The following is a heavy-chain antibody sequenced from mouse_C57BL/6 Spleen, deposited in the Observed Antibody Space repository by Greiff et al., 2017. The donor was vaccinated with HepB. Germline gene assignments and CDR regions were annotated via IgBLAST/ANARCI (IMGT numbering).Heavy chain of an antibody. D-gene: IGHD2-1*01. J-gene: IGHJ2*01. CDR3: ARWDGNLYYFDY. Sequence: QVQLQQSGAELVKPGASVKLSCKASGYTFTSYWMQWVKQRPGQGLEWIGEIDPSDSYTNYNQKFKGKATLTVDTSSSTAYMQLSSLTSEDSAVYYCARWDGNLYYFDYWGQGTTLTVSS. V-gene: IGHV1-50*01. CDR1: GYTFTSYW. CDR2: IDPSDSYT.